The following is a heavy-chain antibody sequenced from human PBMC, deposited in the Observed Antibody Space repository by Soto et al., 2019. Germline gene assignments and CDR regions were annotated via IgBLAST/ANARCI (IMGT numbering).Heavy chain of an antibody. Sequence: QVQLQESGPGLVKPSETLSLTCNVSGGSIPNYYWSWIRQPPGKGLEWIGYIYYSGTTNYNPSLKSRVTISGDTSKNQFSLKLSSVTAGDTAVYYCASWWAIKGYFTYWGQGSLVTVSS. J-gene: IGHJ4*02. D-gene: IGHD2-15*01. CDR2: IYYSGTT. CDR1: GGSIPNYY. CDR3: ASWWAIKGYFTY. V-gene: IGHV4-59*08.